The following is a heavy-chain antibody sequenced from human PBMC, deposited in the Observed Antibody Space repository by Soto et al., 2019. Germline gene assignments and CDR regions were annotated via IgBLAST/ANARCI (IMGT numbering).Heavy chain of an antibody. CDR2: IYYSGST. J-gene: IGHJ5*02. Sequence: QLQLQESGPGLVKPSETLSLTCTVSGGSISSSSYYWGWIRQPPGKGLEWIGSIYYSGSTYYNPSLKSRVTISVDTSKNQFSLKLSSVTAADTAVYYCARDIVVVPAAMPGGAFDPWGQGTLVTVSS. CDR1: GGSISSSSYY. V-gene: IGHV4-39*01. CDR3: ARDIVVVPAAMPGGAFDP. D-gene: IGHD2-2*01.